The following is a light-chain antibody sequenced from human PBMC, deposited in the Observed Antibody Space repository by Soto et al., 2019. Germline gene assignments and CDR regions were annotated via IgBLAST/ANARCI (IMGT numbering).Light chain of an antibody. J-gene: IGLJ2*01. CDR2: EVT. CDR1: SSDVGGYNF. V-gene: IGLV2-8*01. CDR3: ISYAAGNNYLV. Sequence: QSALTQPPSAPGSAGQSVIISCTGTSSDVGGYNFVSWFQQHPGKAPKLMIYEVTKRPSGIPDRFSGSKSDNTASLTVSGLQVEDEADYYCISYAAGNNYLVFGGGTQLTVL.